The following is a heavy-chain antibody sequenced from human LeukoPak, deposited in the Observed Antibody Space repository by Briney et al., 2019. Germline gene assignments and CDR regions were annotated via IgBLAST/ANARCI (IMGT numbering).Heavy chain of an antibody. D-gene: IGHD2-2*01. CDR3: ATLRTPHIVVVPAAQNWYFDL. CDR2: IIPIFGTA. V-gene: IGHV1-69*05. J-gene: IGHJ2*01. Sequence: SVKASCKASGGTFSSYAISWVRQAPGQGLEWMGGIIPIFGTANYAQKFQGRVTITTDESTSTAYMELSSLRSEDTAVYYCATLRTPHIVVVPAAQNWYFDLWGRGTLVTVSS. CDR1: GGTFSSYA.